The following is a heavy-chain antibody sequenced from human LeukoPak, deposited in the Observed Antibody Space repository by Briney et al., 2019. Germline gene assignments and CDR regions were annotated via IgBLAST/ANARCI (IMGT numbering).Heavy chain of an antibody. CDR3: AVDYDYWSAYYSDSRMTPKR. J-gene: IGHJ4*02. D-gene: IGHD3-3*01. V-gene: IGHV3-21*06. CDR1: GFTLSSYS. Sequence: GGSLRLSCAASGFTLSSYSMKWVRQAPGKGLEWVSSISSSSSYIDYVDSVKGRFTISRDNAKNSLYLQMNSLRAEDTAVYYCAVDYDYWSAYYSDSRMTPKRGGRGTLVTVSS. CDR2: ISSSSSYI.